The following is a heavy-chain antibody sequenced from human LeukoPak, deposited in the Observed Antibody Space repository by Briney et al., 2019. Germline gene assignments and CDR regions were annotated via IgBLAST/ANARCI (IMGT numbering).Heavy chain of an antibody. CDR2: MNPNSGNT. CDR1: GYTFTSYD. D-gene: IGHD5-12*01. Sequence: ASVKVSCKASGYTFTSYDINWVRQATGQGLEWMGWMNPNSGNTGYAQKFQGRVTMTRNTSISTAYMELSSLRSEDTAVYYCARVGYSGYDSVNWGQGTLVTVSS. CDR3: ARVGYSGYDSVN. V-gene: IGHV1-8*01. J-gene: IGHJ4*02.